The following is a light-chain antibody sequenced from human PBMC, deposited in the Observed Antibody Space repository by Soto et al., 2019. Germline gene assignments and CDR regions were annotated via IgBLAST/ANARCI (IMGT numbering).Light chain of an antibody. V-gene: IGLV2-8*01. Sequence: QSVLTQPPSASGSPGQSVTISCTGTSSDVGGYQYVSWFQQKSGKAPKLIIYAVNERPSGVPDRFFGSKSDNTASLTVSGLQAEDEAEYYCCAYAGLNNVFFGGGTKVTVL. CDR2: AVN. CDR3: CAYAGLNNVF. CDR1: SSDVGGYQY. J-gene: IGLJ2*01.